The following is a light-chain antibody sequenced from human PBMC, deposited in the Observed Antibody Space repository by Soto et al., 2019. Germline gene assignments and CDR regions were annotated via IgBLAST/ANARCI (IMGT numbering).Light chain of an antibody. V-gene: IGLV4-69*01. Sequence: QPVLTQSPSASASLXASVKXXXTXSSGHSSYAIAWHQQQPEKGPRYLMKLNSDGSHSKGDGIPDRFSGSSSGAERYLTISSLQSEDEADYYCQTWGTGIHYVFGTGTKLTVL. CDR3: QTWGTGIHYV. J-gene: IGLJ1*01. CDR2: LNSDGSH. CDR1: SGHSSYA.